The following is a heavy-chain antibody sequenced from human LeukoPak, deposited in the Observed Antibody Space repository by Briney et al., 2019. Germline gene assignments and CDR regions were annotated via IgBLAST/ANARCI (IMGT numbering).Heavy chain of an antibody. CDR1: GGSISSYY. V-gene: IGHV4-59*01. J-gene: IGHJ3*02. CDR3: ARATPPPPKDAGYSYGWTYAFDI. D-gene: IGHD5-18*01. CDR2: IYYSGST. Sequence: SETLSLTCTVSGGSISSYYWSWIRQPPGKGLEWIGYIYYSGSTNYNPSLKSRVTISVDTSKNQFSLKLSSVTAADTAVYYCARATPPPPKDAGYSYGWTYAFDIWGQGTMVTVSS.